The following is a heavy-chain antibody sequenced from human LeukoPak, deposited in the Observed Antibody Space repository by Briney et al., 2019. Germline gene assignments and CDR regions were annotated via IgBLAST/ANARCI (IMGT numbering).Heavy chain of an antibody. CDR1: GYTFTGYY. CDR2: INPNSGGT. CDR3: AREDLAAAGYDY. V-gene: IGHV1-2*02. D-gene: IGHD6-13*01. Sequence: ASVKVSCKASGYTFTGYYMHWVRQAPGQGLEWMGWINPNSGGTNYAQKFQGRVTMTRDTPISTAYMELSRLRSDDTAVYYCAREDLAAAGYDYWGQGTLVTVSS. J-gene: IGHJ4*02.